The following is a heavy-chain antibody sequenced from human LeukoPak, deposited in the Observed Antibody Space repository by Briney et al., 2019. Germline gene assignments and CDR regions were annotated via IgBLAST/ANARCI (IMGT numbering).Heavy chain of an antibody. V-gene: IGHV3-33*01. Sequence: GGSLRLSCAASGFTFSSYGMHWVRQAPGKGLEWVAFIWYDGSNKYYADSVKGRFTISRDNSKNTLYLQMNSLRVEDTAVYYCARDGTVSAGPFDPWGQGTLGTLSS. CDR3: ARDGTVSAGPFDP. CDR1: GFTFSSYG. J-gene: IGHJ5*02. D-gene: IGHD1/OR15-1a*01. CDR2: IWYDGSNK.